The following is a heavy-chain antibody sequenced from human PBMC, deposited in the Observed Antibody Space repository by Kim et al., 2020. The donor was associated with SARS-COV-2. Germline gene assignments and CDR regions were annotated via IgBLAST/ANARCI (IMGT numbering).Heavy chain of an antibody. CDR2: MNPNSGNT. V-gene: IGHV1-8*01. D-gene: IGHD6-13*01. J-gene: IGHJ4*02. Sequence: ASVKVSCKASGYTFTSYDINWVRQATGQGLEWMGWMNPNSGNTGYAQKFQGRVTMTRNTSISTAYMELSSLRSEDTAVYYCARQGSSWFYSTYYFDYWGQGTLVTVSS. CDR1: GYTFTSYD. CDR3: ARQGSSWFYSTYYFDY.